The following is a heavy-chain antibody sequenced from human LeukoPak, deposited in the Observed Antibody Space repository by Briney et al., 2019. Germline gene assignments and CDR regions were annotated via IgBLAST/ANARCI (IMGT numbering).Heavy chain of an antibody. CDR3: ATSESHWELPLWFDY. CDR2: ISYDGSNK. Sequence: GGSLRLSCVASGFRFSSYGMHWVRQAPGKGLEWVAVISYDGSNKYYADSVKGRFTISRDNSKNTLYLQMNSLRAEDTAVYYCATSESHWELPLWFDYWGQGTLVTVSS. V-gene: IGHV3-30*03. CDR1: GFRFSSYG. J-gene: IGHJ4*02. D-gene: IGHD1-26*01.